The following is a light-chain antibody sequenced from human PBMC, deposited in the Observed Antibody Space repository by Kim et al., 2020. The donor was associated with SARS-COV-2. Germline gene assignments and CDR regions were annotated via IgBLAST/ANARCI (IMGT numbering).Light chain of an antibody. CDR3: AAWDDSLRGWV. J-gene: IGLJ3*02. CDR1: SSNIGSNY. V-gene: IGLV1-47*01. CDR2: RNN. Sequence: ELTQPPSASGTPGQRVTISCSGRSSNIGSNYVYWYQQLPGTAPKLLIYRNNQRPSGVPDRCSGSKSGTSASLAISGLRSKDEGDYYCAAWDDSLRGWVFGGGTQLTVL.